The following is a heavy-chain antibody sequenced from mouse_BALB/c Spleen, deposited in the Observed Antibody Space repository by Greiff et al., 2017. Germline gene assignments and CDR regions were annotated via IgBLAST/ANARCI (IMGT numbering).Heavy chain of an antibody. Sequence: QVQLKQSGAELVRPGVSVKISCKGSGYTFTDYAMHWVKQSHAKSLEWIGVISTYYGDASYNQKFKGKATMTVDKSSSTAYMELARLTSEDSAIYYCARLITTAGDAMDYWGQGTSVTVSS. D-gene: IGHD1-2*01. CDR2: ISTYYGDA. J-gene: IGHJ4*01. CDR1: GYTFTDYA. V-gene: IGHV1S137*01. CDR3: ARLITTAGDAMDY.